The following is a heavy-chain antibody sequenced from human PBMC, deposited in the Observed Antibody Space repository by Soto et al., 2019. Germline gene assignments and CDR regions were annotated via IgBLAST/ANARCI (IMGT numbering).Heavy chain of an antibody. J-gene: IGHJ4*02. CDR3: ARMHSGSYYLDY. V-gene: IGHV3-7*03. D-gene: IGHD1-26*01. Sequence: GGSLRLSCATSGFTFSHYWMSWVRQAPGNGLEWVANMKQDDSEKDYVDSVKGRFTISRDNARNSLYLQMSSLRAEDPAVYYCARMHSGSYYLDYWGQGTLVTVSS. CDR2: MKQDDSEK. CDR1: GFTFSHYW.